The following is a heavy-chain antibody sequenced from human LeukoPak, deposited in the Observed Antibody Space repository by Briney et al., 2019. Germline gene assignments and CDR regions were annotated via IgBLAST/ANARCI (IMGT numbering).Heavy chain of an antibody. V-gene: IGHV4-38-2*02. CDR1: GYSISSGYY. Sequence: SETLSLTCTVSGYSISSGYYWGWIRQPPGKGLEWIGTIYHSGSTYYNPSLKSRVTISVDTSKNQFSLKLSSVTAADTAVYYCARVSYDSSGYFSDYWGQGTLVTVSS. CDR2: IYHSGST. J-gene: IGHJ4*02. D-gene: IGHD3-22*01. CDR3: ARVSYDSSGYFSDY.